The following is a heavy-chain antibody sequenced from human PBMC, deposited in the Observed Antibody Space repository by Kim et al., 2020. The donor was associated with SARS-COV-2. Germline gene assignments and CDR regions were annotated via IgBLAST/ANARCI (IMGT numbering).Heavy chain of an antibody. CDR1: GFSFSSYD. Sequence: GGSLRLSCAASGFSFSSYDMHWVRQGSRKGLEWVSTIGTAADTFYEGSVKGRFTISRENARNSLYLQMDSLSAEDKAVYFCAGGQYCSITTCPVEDDFD. CDR3: AGGQYCSITTCPVEDDFD. V-gene: IGHV3-13*01. CDR2: IGTAADT. J-gene: IGHJ3*02. D-gene: IGHD2-2*01.